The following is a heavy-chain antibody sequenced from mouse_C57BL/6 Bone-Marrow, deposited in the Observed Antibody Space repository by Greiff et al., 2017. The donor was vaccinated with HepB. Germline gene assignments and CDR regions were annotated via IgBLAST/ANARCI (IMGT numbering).Heavy chain of an antibody. CDR2: INPSNGGT. J-gene: IGHJ4*01. CDR3: ARSGWLLLYAMDY. D-gene: IGHD2-3*01. V-gene: IGHV1-53*01. CDR1: GYTFTSYW. Sequence: VQLQQPGTELVKPGASVKLSCKASGYTFTSYWMHWVKQRPGQGLEWIGNINPSNGGTNYNEKFKSKATLTVDKSSSTAYMQLSSLTSEDSAVYYCARSGWLLLYAMDYWGQGTSVTVSS.